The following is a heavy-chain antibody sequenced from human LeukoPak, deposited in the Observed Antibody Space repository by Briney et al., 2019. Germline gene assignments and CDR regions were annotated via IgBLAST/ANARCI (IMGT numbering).Heavy chain of an antibody. Sequence: SETLSLTCTVSGDSMRSYYWAWIRQPPGKGLEWIGYIYYSGSSNYNSSLKSRVTISVDKSKNQFSLILTSVTAADTAVYYCARFDPNYYACFGSLFNGFDLLGQGTMVTVSS. D-gene: IGHD3-10*01. CDR1: GDSMRSYY. CDR2: IYYSGSS. CDR3: ARFDPNYYACFGSLFNGFDL. V-gene: IGHV4-59*08. J-gene: IGHJ3*01.